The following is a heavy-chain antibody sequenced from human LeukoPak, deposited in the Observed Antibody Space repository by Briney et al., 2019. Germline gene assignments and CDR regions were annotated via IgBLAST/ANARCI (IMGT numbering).Heavy chain of an antibody. V-gene: IGHV4-39*01. CDR2: IYYSGST. Sequence: SETLSLTCTVSGGSISSSSYYWGWIRQPPGKGLEWIGSIYYSGSTYYNPSLKSRVTISVDTSKNQFSLKLSSVTAADTAVYYCAGHRDRIAAAPYYFDYWGQGTLVTVSS. D-gene: IGHD6-13*01. CDR3: AGHRDRIAAAPYYFDY. J-gene: IGHJ4*02. CDR1: GGSISSSSYY.